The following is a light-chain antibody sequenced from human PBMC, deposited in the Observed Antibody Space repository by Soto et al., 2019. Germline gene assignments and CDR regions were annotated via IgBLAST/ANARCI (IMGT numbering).Light chain of an antibody. Sequence: DIQMTQSPSTLSASVGDRVTITCRASESIRTWLAWYQHKPGKAPKFLIYDASTLESGVPSRFSGSGSGTEFILTISGLQPDDFATYYCQQYHGYSLTFGQGTKVDIK. CDR3: QQYHGYSLT. V-gene: IGKV1-5*01. J-gene: IGKJ1*01. CDR2: DAS. CDR1: ESIRTW.